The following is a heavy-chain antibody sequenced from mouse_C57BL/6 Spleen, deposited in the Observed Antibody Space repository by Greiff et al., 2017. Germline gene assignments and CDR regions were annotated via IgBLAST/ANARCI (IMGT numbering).Heavy chain of an antibody. V-gene: IGHV5-4*01. D-gene: IGHD4-1*01. J-gene: IGHJ3*01. CDR1: GFTFSSYA. CDR3: ARDWDGAY. CDR2: ISDGGSYT. Sequence: DVQLVESGGGLVKPGGSLKLSCAASGFTFSSYAMSWVRQTPEKRLEWVATISDGGSYTYYPDNVKGRFTISRDNAKNNLYLQMSHLKSEDTAMYYCARDWDGAYWGQGTLVTVSA.